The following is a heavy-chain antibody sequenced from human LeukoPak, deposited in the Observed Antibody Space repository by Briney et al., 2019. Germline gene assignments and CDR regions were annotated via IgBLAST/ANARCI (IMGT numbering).Heavy chain of an antibody. Sequence: GASVKVSCKASGGTFSSYAISWVRQAPGQGLEWMGGIIPIFGTANYAQKFQGRVTITTDESTSTAYMELSSLGSEDTAVYYCARGQATELWFGELLYTPSYYYMDVWGKGTTVTVSS. J-gene: IGHJ6*03. CDR2: IIPIFGTA. D-gene: IGHD3-10*01. V-gene: IGHV1-69*05. CDR3: ARGQATELWFGELLYTPSYYYMDV. CDR1: GGTFSSYA.